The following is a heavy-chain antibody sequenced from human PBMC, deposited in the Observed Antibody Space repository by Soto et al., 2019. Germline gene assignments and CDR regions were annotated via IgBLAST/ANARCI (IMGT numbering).Heavy chain of an antibody. CDR1: GASISGFY. V-gene: IGHV4-4*07. Sequence: SETLSLTCTVSGASISGFYWSWIRKSAGKGLEWIGRIYATGTTDYNPSLKSRVMMSVDTSKKQFSLKLRSVTAADTAVYYCVRDGTKTLRDLSDPTGQRTSVTGS. J-gene: IGHJ5*02. D-gene: IGHD1-1*01. CDR2: IYATGTT. CDR3: VRDGTKTLRDLSDP.